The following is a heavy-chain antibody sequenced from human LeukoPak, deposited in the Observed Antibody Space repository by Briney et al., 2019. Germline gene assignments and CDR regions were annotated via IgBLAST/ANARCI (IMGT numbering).Heavy chain of an antibody. J-gene: IGHJ4*02. CDR2: ISYDGSNK. CDR1: GFTLSSYG. V-gene: IGHV3-30*18. CDR3: AKDPNAGFGELCYFDY. D-gene: IGHD3-10*01. Sequence: GGSLRLSCAASGFTLSSYGMHWVRQAPGKGLEWVAVISYDGSNKYYADSVKGRFTISRDNSKNTLYLQMNSLRAEDTAVYYCAKDPNAGFGELCYFDYWGQGTLVTVSS.